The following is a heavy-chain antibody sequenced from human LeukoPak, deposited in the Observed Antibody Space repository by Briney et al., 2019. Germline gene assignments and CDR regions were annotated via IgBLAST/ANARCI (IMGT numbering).Heavy chain of an antibody. D-gene: IGHD2-15*01. V-gene: IGHV3-33*01. J-gene: IGHJ3*02. CDR1: GFTFSSYG. CDR3: ARATTGYCSEGSCYSGDAFDI. Sequence: GGSLRLSCAASGFTFSSYGMHWVRQAPGKGLEWVAVIWYDGSNKYYADSVKGRFTISRDNSKNTLYLQMNSLRAEDTAVYYCARATTGYCSEGSCYSGDAFDIWGQGTMVTVSS. CDR2: IWYDGSNK.